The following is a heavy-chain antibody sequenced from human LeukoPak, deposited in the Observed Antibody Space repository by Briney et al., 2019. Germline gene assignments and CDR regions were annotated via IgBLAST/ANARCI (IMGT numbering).Heavy chain of an antibody. CDR3: AREQDSTSALTLDY. Sequence: SVKVSCKASGGTFSSYAISWVRQAPGQGLEWMGRIIPILGIANYAQKFQGRVTITADKSTSTAYMELSSLRSEDTAVYYCAREQDSTSALTLDYWGQGTLVTVSS. J-gene: IGHJ4*02. CDR1: GGTFSSYA. D-gene: IGHD6-13*01. CDR2: IIPILGIA. V-gene: IGHV1-69*04.